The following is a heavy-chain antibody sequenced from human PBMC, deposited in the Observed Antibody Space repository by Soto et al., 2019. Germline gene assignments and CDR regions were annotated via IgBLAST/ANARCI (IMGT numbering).Heavy chain of an antibody. CDR1: GYTFTGYY. Sequence: ASVKVSCKASGYTFTGYYMHWVRQAPGQGLEWMGWINPNSGGTNYAQKFQGRVTMTRDTSISTAYMELSRLRSDDTAVYYCARPIAARRCYYYGMDVWGQGTTVTVSS. D-gene: IGHD6-6*01. V-gene: IGHV1-2*02. CDR3: ARPIAARRCYYYGMDV. CDR2: INPNSGGT. J-gene: IGHJ6*02.